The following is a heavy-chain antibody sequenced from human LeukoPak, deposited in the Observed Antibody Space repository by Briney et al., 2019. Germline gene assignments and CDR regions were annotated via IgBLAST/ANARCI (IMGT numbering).Heavy chain of an antibody. CDR3: ASVMVRGEY. CDR2: ISSNGGST. Sequence: PGGSLRLSCAASGFTFSSYAMHWVRQAPGKGLEYVSAISSNGGSTYYANSVKGRFTISRDNSKNTLYLQMGSLRAEDMAVYYCASVMVRGEYWGQGTLVTVSS. D-gene: IGHD3-10*01. V-gene: IGHV3-64*01. J-gene: IGHJ4*02. CDR1: GFTFSSYA.